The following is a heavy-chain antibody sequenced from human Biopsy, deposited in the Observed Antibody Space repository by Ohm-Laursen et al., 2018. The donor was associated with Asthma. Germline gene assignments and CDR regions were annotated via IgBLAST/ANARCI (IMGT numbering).Heavy chain of an antibody. V-gene: IGHV2-5*02. J-gene: IGHJ3*02. CDR2: IYWDDDK. Sequence: TQTLTLTFTFSGFSLKIGAAGVAWIRQPPGKALEWLARIYWDDDKRYSSSLKSRLTITKDTSKNQVVLTMTNMDPVDTATYYCAHRLCIGGACYDAFDIWGQGTMVTVSS. CDR1: GFSLKIGAAG. CDR3: AHRLCIGGACYDAFDI. D-gene: IGHD2-8*02.